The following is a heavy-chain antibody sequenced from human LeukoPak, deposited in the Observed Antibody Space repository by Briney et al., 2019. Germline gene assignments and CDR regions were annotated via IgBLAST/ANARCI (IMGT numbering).Heavy chain of an antibody. J-gene: IGHJ4*02. CDR1: GFIVIANY. Sequence: PGGSLRLSCAPSGFIVIANYMSWVRQAPGKGLEWVSLIYRSGSTDYAHSVKGGFTISRDNSKNALYLQMYNLRAEDTAVYYCARLSNTRICGSGCWVDYWGQGTLVTVSS. CDR2: IYRSGST. D-gene: IGHD1-26*01. V-gene: IGHV3-66*04. CDR3: ARLSNTRICGSGCWVDY.